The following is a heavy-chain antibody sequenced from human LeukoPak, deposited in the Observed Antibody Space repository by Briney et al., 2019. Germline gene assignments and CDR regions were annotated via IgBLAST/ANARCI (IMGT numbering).Heavy chain of an antibody. D-gene: IGHD4-17*01. V-gene: IGHV1-24*01. J-gene: IGHJ4*02. Sequence: ASVKVSCKISGYTXTEVSMHWVRQAPGKGLEWMGGFAPGDGETIYAQNFQGRLIVTEDTSTDTAYMELSSLRSEDTAVYYCATEIVGYGDVNYFDSWGQGTLVTVSS. CDR3: ATEIVGYGDVNYFDS. CDR1: GYTXTEVS. CDR2: FAPGDGET.